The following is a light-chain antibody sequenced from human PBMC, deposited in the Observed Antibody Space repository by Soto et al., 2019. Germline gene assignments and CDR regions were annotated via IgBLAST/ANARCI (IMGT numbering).Light chain of an antibody. J-gene: IGLJ1*01. CDR1: SSDVGGYNY. CDR3: SSYTGSSPLV. V-gene: IGLV2-14*01. Sequence: QSVLTQPASVSGSPGQSITISCTGTSSDVGGYNYVSWYQQHPGKAPKLMIYEVSNRPSGVSNRFSGSKSGNTASLTISGLQAEDEADYCCSSYTGSSPLVFGTGTKVTVL. CDR2: EVS.